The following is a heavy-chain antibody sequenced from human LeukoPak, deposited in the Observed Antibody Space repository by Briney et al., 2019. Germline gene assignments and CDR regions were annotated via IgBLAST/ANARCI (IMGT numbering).Heavy chain of an antibody. J-gene: IGHJ6*03. CDR1: GGSISSGSYY. D-gene: IGHD1-7*01. V-gene: IGHV4-61*02. CDR2: IYTSGSP. Sequence: PSETLSLTCTVSGGSISSGSYYWSWLRQPAGPGLEWIGRIYTSGSPNYNPSLKSRVTISVDTSKNQFSLKLSSVTAADTAIYYCATGTTGGHWYYMDVWGKGTTVTISS. CDR3: ATGTTGGHWYYMDV.